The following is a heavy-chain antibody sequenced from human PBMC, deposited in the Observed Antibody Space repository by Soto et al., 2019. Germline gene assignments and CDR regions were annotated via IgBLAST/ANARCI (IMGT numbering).Heavy chain of an antibody. Sequence: EVQLVESVGGLVQPGESLRLSCAASGFTLSGYWMNWLRQSPGKGLEWVANIKQDGSEKNYVDSVKGRFTISRDNAKNSLSLQMNSLRAEDTAVYYCLVTTSVFGIWGQGTMVIVSS. CDR1: GFTLSGYW. CDR3: LVTTSVFGI. J-gene: IGHJ3*02. CDR2: IKQDGSEK. V-gene: IGHV3-7*01. D-gene: IGHD4-17*01.